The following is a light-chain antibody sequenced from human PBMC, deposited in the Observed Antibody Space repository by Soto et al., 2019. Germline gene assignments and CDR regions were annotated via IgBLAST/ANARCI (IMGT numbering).Light chain of an antibody. J-gene: IGKJ1*01. Sequence: EVVLTQTPGTLSLSPGGRASLSCRASQSVGTFLAWYQQRSGQAPRLLIYGASTRASGIPDRFSGSGSGTDFTLTISRLEPEDCAVYYCQQYLITPWTFGQGTKVEIK. CDR3: QQYLITPWT. CDR1: QSVGTF. V-gene: IGKV3-20*01. CDR2: GAS.